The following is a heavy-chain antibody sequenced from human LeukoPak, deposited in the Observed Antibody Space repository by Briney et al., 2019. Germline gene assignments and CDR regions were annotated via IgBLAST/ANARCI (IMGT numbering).Heavy chain of an antibody. D-gene: IGHD3/OR15-3a*01. Sequence: GGSLRLSCAVSGFTVNTYGMHWVRQVPGKGLVWVSYINTDGSSITYADSVKGRFTISRDSAKNTLYLQMNSLRGEDTAVYYCARDLDFSVDVWGQGTTVIVSS. CDR3: ARDLDFSVDV. CDR2: INTDGSSI. V-gene: IGHV3-74*01. CDR1: GFTVNTYG. J-gene: IGHJ6*02.